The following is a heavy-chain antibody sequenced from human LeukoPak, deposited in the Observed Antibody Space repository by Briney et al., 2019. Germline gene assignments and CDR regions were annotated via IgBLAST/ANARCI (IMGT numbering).Heavy chain of an antibody. CDR3: ARDLASGTYYYGDFDY. CDR2: IKQGGSEK. CDR1: GFTVSSNY. D-gene: IGHD3-10*01. V-gene: IGHV3-7*01. Sequence: PGGSLRLSCAASGFTVSSNYMSWVRQAPGKGLEWVANIKQGGSEKYYMDPVKGRFTISRDNAKNSLYLQMNSLRAEDSAVYYCARDLASGTYYYGDFDYWGQGTLVTLSS. J-gene: IGHJ4*02.